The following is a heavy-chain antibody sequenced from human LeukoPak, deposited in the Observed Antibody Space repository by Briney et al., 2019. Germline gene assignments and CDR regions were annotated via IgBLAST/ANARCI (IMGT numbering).Heavy chain of an antibody. V-gene: IGHV4-59*01. CDR1: GGSISSYY. CDR2: IYYSGST. CDR3: ARDGAKFGELFDY. D-gene: IGHD3-10*01. Sequence: PSETLSLTCTVSGGSISSYYWSWIRQPPGKGLEWIGYIYYSGSTNYNPSLKSRVTISVDTSKNQFSLKLSSVTAADTAVYYCARDGAKFGELFDYWGQGTLVTVSS. J-gene: IGHJ4*02.